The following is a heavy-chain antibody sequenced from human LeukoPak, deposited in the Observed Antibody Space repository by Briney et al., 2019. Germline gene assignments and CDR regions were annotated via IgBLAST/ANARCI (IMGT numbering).Heavy chain of an antibody. J-gene: IGHJ4*02. Sequence: WGSLRLSCAASGFTVSSNYVSWVRQAPGKGLEWVSIIYSGDSTYYADSVKGRSTISRDNYKNTLYLQMNSLRAEDTAVYYCARALPRTQVYFDYWGQGTLVTVSS. V-gene: IGHV3-66*01. CDR3: ARALPRTQVYFDY. CDR2: IYSGDST. D-gene: IGHD1-14*01. CDR1: GFTVSSNY.